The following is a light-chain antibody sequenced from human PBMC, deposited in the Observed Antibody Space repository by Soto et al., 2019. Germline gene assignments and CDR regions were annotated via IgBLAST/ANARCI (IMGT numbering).Light chain of an antibody. CDR2: AAS. Sequence: AIQMTQSPSSLSASVGDRVTITCRASQGIRNDLGWYQQKPGKAPKRLIYAASSLQSGVPSRFSGSGSGTSFTITSGSLQPADFATYYCLQAYNYPWTFGKGTKVVIK. CDR3: LQAYNYPWT. CDR1: QGIRND. J-gene: IGKJ1*01. V-gene: IGKV1-6*01.